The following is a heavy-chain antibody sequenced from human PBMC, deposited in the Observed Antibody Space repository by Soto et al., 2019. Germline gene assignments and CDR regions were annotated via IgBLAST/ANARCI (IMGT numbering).Heavy chain of an antibody. CDR2: IKSKTDGGTT. CDR3: TTDRPYGGNLDYYYGMDV. D-gene: IGHD4-17*01. Sequence: GGSLRLSCAASGFTFSNAWMSWVRQAPGKGLEWVGRIKSKTDGGTTDYAAPVKGRFTISRDDSKNTLYLQMNSLKTEDTAVYYCTTDRPYGGNLDYYYGMDVWGQGTTVTVSS. J-gene: IGHJ6*02. V-gene: IGHV3-15*01. CDR1: GFTFSNAW.